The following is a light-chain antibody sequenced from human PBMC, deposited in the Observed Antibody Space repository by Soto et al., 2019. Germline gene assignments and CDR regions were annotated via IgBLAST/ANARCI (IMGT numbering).Light chain of an antibody. Sequence: DIQMTQSPSSLSASVGDRVTITCRASQSISSFLNWYQQKPGKAPKLLIYAASSLQSGVPSRFSGSGSWTDFTLTISSLQPEDFATYYCQQSHSTPRTFGQGTKVEIK. CDR2: AAS. V-gene: IGKV1-39*01. CDR1: QSISSF. CDR3: QQSHSTPRT. J-gene: IGKJ1*01.